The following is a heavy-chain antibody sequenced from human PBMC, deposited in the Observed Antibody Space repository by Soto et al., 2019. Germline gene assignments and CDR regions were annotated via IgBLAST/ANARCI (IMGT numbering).Heavy chain of an antibody. CDR1: GGSFSGYY. CDR3: ARGYYDFWSGYFYAFDI. Sequence: PSETLSLTCAVYGGSFSGYYWSWIRQPPGKGLEWIGEINHSGSTNYNPSLKSRVTISVDTSKNQFSLKLSSVTAADTAVYYCARGYYDFWSGYFYAFDIWGQGTMVTASS. J-gene: IGHJ3*02. CDR2: INHSGST. D-gene: IGHD3-3*01. V-gene: IGHV4-34*01.